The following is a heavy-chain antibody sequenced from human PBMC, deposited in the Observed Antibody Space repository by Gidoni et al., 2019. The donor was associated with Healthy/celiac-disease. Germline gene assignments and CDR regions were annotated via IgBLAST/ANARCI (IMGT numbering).Heavy chain of an antibody. V-gene: IGHV1-69*04. CDR2: IIPILGIA. J-gene: IGHJ6*02. Sequence: QVQRVQSAAAVKQPGSSVTVSFMASGGTSRSYAISGVRRAPGRGLEWMRRIIPILGIANYAQKFQGRVTITADKSTSTAYMALSSLRSEDTAVYYCARSGAFESSTMIVVVSPYDDGMDVWGQGTTVTVSS. CDR1: GGTSRSYA. CDR3: ARSGAFESSTMIVVVSPYDDGMDV. D-gene: IGHD3-22*01.